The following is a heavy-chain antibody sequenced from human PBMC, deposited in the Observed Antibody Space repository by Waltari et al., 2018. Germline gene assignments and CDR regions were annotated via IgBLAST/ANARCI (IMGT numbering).Heavy chain of an antibody. Sequence: QVQLVESGGGVVQPGRSLRLSCAASGFTFSSSGMHWVRRAPGKGLEWVAVRSYDESNKYNADSVKGRFTISRDNSKNTLYLQMNSLRAEDTAVYYCAKDGHDYWGPVDYWGQGTLVTVSS. CDR2: RSYDESNK. J-gene: IGHJ4*02. CDR3: AKDGHDYWGPVDY. V-gene: IGHV3-30*18. D-gene: IGHD4-17*01. CDR1: GFTFSSSG.